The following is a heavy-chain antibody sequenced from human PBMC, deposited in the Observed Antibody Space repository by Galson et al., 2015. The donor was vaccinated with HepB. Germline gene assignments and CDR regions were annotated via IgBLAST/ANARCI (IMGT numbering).Heavy chain of an antibody. Sequence: SVKVSCKASGYTFSDYGINWVRQAPGQGPEWMGWIGADNGDTNYAQNFQGRVTMTTDTSTSTAYMELRSLRSDDTAVYYCARHPRIAMAALDYWGQGTLVTVSS. J-gene: IGHJ4*02. V-gene: IGHV1-18*01. CDR3: ARHPRIAMAALDY. CDR1: GYTFSDYG. D-gene: IGHD6-19*01. CDR2: IGADNGDT.